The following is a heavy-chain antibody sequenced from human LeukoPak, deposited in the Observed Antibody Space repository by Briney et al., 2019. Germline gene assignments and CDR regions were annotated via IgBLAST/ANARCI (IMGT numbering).Heavy chain of an antibody. CDR2: IYTSGST. J-gene: IGHJ4*02. CDR3: ARDVVAAVGSFDY. V-gene: IGHV4-4*07. Sequence: SETLSLTCCVSGGSISSFYWSWIRQPAGKGLEWIGHIYTSGSTNDNPSLKSRVTMSVDTSKNQFFPKLSSVTAADTAVYYCARDVVAAVGSFDYWGQGILVTVSS. D-gene: IGHD6-13*01. CDR1: GGSISSFY.